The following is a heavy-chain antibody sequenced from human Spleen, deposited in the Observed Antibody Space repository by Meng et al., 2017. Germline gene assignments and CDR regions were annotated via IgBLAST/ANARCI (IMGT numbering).Heavy chain of an antibody. CDR1: GGSMSSGNYY. V-gene: IGHV4-30-4*01. D-gene: IGHD2-21*01. Sequence: QVQLQESVPGLVEPSQTLSLTCTVSGGSMSSGNYYWSWIRQPPGKGLEWIGYIHHSGGAYYNPSLKSRVSISVDTSKNQFSLNLNSMTAADTAVYYCASFDHIPRRNYFDYWGQGTLVTVSS. CDR3: ASFDHIPRRNYFDY. CDR2: IHHSGGA. J-gene: IGHJ4*02.